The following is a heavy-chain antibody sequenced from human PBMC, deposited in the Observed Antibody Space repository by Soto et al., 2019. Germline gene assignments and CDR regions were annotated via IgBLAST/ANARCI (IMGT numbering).Heavy chain of an antibody. CDR2: IYSGGST. Sequence: GGSLRLSCAASGFTVSSNYMSWVRQAPGKGLEWVSVIYSGGSTYYADSVKGRFTISRDNSKNTLYLQMNSLRAEDTAVYYCARARQQWLATPYMDVWGKGTTVTVSS. CDR1: GFTVSSNY. CDR3: ARARQQWLATPYMDV. V-gene: IGHV3-66*01. D-gene: IGHD6-19*01. J-gene: IGHJ6*03.